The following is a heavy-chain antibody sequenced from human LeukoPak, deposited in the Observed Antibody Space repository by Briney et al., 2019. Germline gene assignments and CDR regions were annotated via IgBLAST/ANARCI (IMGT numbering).Heavy chain of an antibody. CDR3: ARGITSGPRRYDVRNFDY. V-gene: IGHV3-7*01. D-gene: IGHD5-12*01. CDR2: INLDGSEK. J-gene: IGHJ4*02. Sequence: PGGSLRLSCTASGFIFSTSWMTWVRQAPGKGLEWVANINLDGSEKYYVDSVRGRFTISRDNAKNSLYLQMSSLRVEDTAVYYCARGITSGPRRYDVRNFDYWGQGTPVTVSS. CDR1: GFIFSTSW.